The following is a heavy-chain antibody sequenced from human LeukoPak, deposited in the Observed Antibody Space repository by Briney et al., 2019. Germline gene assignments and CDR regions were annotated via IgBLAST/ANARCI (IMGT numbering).Heavy chain of an antibody. CDR1: GGSIRGYY. CDR3: ARHGSSWYYFDY. D-gene: IGHD6-13*01. J-gene: IGHJ4*02. V-gene: IGHV4-59*08. Sequence: SETLSLTCTVSGGSIRGYYWSWIRQPPGKGLEWIGYIYYSGSTNYNPSLKSRVTISVDTSKNQFPLKLSSVTSADTAVYYCARHGSSWYYFDYWGQGTLVTVSS. CDR2: IYYSGST.